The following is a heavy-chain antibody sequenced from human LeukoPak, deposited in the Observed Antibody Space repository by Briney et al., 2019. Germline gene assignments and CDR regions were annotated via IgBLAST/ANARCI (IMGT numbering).Heavy chain of an antibody. CDR3: ARDLKIAAAGTFGY. Sequence: ASVKVSCKASGYTFTSYGISWVRQAPGQGLEWMGWISAYNGNTNYAQKLQGRVTMTTDTSTSTAYMELRSLRSDDTAVYYCARDLKIAAAGTFGYWGQGTLVTASS. CDR1: GYTFTSYG. D-gene: IGHD6-13*01. V-gene: IGHV1-18*01. J-gene: IGHJ4*02. CDR2: ISAYNGNT.